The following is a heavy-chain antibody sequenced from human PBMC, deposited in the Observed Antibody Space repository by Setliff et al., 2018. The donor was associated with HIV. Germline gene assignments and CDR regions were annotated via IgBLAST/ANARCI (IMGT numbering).Heavy chain of an antibody. Sequence: SETLSLTCAVYGGSFSGYYWTWIRQPPGRGLEWIGEINHSGSTNYNPSFKRRLTISVDTSKNQFSLKLSSVTAADTAVYYCARGLMGATTNGFFDSWGEGTLVTVSS. D-gene: IGHD1-26*01. CDR1: GGSFSGYY. V-gene: IGHV4-34*01. CDR3: ARGLMGATTNGFFDS. CDR2: INHSGST. J-gene: IGHJ4*02.